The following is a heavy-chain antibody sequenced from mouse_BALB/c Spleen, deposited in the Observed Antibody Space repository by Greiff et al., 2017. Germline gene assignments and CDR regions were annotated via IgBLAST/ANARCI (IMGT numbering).Heavy chain of an antibody. Sequence: VQGVESGGGLVQPGGSRKLSCAASGFTFSSFGMHWVRQAPEKGLEWVAYISSGSSTIYYADTVTGRFTISRDNPKNTLFLQMTSLRSEDTAMYYCAKLGRDYYAMDYWGQGTSVTVSS. CDR1: GFTFSSFG. V-gene: IGHV5-17*02. J-gene: IGHJ4*01. CDR2: ISSGSSTI. CDR3: AKLGRDYYAMDY. D-gene: IGHD4-1*01.